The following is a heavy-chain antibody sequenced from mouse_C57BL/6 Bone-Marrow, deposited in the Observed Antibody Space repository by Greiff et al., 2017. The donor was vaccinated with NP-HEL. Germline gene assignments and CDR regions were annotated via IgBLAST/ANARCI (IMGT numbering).Heavy chain of an antibody. CDR1: GYSITSGYY. D-gene: IGHD1-1*01. V-gene: IGHV3-6*01. CDR3: ARMISYYYGFDY. Sequence: EVKLMESGPGLVKPSQSLSLTCSVTGYSITSGYYWNWIRQFPGNKLEWMGYISYDGSNNYNPSLKNRISITRDTSKNQFFLKLNSVTTEDTATYYCARMISYYYGFDYWGQGTTLTVSS. CDR2: ISYDGSN. J-gene: IGHJ2*01.